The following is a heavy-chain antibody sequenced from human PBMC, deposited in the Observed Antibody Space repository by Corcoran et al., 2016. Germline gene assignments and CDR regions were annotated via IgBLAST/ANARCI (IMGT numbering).Heavy chain of an antibody. CDR2: INHSGST. CDR3: ARTRRQPDYGDYRYYYYYGMDV. D-gene: IGHD4-17*01. CDR1: GGSFSGYY. Sequence: QVQLQQWGAGLLKPSETLSLTCAVYGGSFSGYYWSWIRQPPGKGLEWIGEINHSGSTNYNPSLKSRVTISVDTSKNQFSLKLSSVTAADTAVYYCARTRRQPDYGDYRYYYYYGMDVWGQGTTVTVSS. J-gene: IGHJ6*02. V-gene: IGHV4-34*01.